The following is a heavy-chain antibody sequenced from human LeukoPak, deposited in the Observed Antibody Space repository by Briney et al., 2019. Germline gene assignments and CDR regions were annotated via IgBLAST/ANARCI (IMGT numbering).Heavy chain of an antibody. CDR2: INHSGST. D-gene: IGHD3-22*01. J-gene: IGHJ6*02. CDR1: GGSFSGYY. V-gene: IGHV4-34*01. Sequence: SETLSLTCAVYGGSFSGYYWSWIRQPPGKGLEWIGEINHSGSTNYNPSLKSRVTISVDMSKNQVSLKLISVTAADTAVYYCASLEGKYYDSSGYPAYYYYGMDVWGQGTTVTVSS. CDR3: ASLEGKYYDSSGYPAYYYYGMDV.